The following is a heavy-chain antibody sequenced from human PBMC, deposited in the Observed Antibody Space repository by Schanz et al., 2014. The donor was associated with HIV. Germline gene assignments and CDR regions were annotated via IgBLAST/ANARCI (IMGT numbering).Heavy chain of an antibody. V-gene: IGHV1-8*02. CDR3: ARGPKWEGLMDV. CDR2: MNPSTGNS. D-gene: IGHD1-26*01. Sequence: QVQLVQSGAEVKKPGASVKVSCKASGYTFTGYSMHWVRQAPGQGLEWMGWMNPSTGNSGYAQMFQVRVTMTRDTSISTAYLEVDSLKSEDTAVYYCARGPKWEGLMDVWGQGTTVIVSS. J-gene: IGHJ6*02. CDR1: GYTFTGYS.